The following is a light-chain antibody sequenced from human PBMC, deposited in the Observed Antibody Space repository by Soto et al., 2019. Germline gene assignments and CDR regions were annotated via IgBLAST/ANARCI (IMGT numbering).Light chain of an antibody. V-gene: IGKV3-15*01. J-gene: IGKJ4*01. Sequence: EIVMTQSPATLSVSPGERATLPCRASQSVSSKVAWYQQKPGQAPRLLIYGASTRATGIPARFSGSGSGTEFTLPISSLQSEDFAVYYCQQYNNWLTFGGGTKVEIK. CDR3: QQYNNWLT. CDR2: GAS. CDR1: QSVSSK.